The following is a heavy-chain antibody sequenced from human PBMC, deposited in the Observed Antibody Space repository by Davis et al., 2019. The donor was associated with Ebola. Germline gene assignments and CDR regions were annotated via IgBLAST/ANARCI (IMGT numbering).Heavy chain of an antibody. J-gene: IGHJ6*02. CDR3: AREGRVWFGELLFSGYYGMDV. CDR1: GYSISSGYY. Sequence: MPSETLSLTCTVSGYSISSGYYWGWIRQPPGKGLEWIGSIYHSGSTYYNPSLKSRVTISVDTSKNQFSLKLSSVTAADTAVYYCAREGRVWFGELLFSGYYGMDVWGQGTMVTVSS. D-gene: IGHD3-10*01. CDR2: IYHSGST. V-gene: IGHV4-38-2*02.